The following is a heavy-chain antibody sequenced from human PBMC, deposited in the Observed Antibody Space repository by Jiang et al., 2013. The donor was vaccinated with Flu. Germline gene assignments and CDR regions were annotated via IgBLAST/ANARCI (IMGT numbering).Heavy chain of an antibody. D-gene: IGHD3-22*01. CDR3: ARGNYDSSGTRFDP. CDR2: TYYRSNWFK. Sequence: QTLSLTCVISGDSVSSDTVIWSWIRQSPSRGLEWLGRTYYRSNWFKEYAESVKSRITINADTSKNQFSLLLDSVTAEDTAVYYCARGNYDSSGTRFDPWGQGTLVTVSS. CDR1: GDSVSSDTVI. V-gene: IGHV6-1*01. J-gene: IGHJ5*02.